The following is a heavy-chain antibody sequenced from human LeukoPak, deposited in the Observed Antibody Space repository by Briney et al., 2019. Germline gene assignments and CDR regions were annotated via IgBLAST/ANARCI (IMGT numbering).Heavy chain of an antibody. Sequence: GGSLRLSCAASGFSFSSYAMHWVRQAPGKGLEWVAVISHDGNNKYYADSVKGRFTISRDNSKNTLYLQMNSLRAEDTALYYCARKLWHRNDCWGQGTLVTVSS. CDR1: GFSFSSYA. CDR3: ARKLWHRNDC. D-gene: IGHD3-16*01. J-gene: IGHJ4*02. CDR2: ISHDGNNK. V-gene: IGHV3-30*04.